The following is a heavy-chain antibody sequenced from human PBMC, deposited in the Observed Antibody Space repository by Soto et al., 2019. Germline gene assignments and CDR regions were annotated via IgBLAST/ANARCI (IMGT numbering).Heavy chain of an antibody. V-gene: IGHV1-18*01. CDR1: GYTFTIYG. Sequence: QVQLVQSGGEVKKPGASVKVSCKASGYTFTIYGINWVRQAPGQGLEWMGWISPDNGNTNYAQKLQGRVTMTTDTSTSTAYRVLRRLRSDDTAVYYCARALGYSGYAGMDVWGQGTTVTVSS. CDR2: ISPDNGNT. J-gene: IGHJ6*02. D-gene: IGHD5-12*01. CDR3: ARALGYSGYAGMDV.